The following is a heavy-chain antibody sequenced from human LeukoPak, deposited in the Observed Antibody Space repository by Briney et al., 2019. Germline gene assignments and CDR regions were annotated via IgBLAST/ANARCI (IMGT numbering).Heavy chain of an antibody. CDR3: ARGLQRWLRWVWFDP. Sequence: SETLSLTCAVYGGSFSGYYWSWIRQPPGKGLEWIGEINHSGCTNYNPSLKSRVTISVDTSKNQFSLKLSSVTAADTAVYYCARGLQRWLRWVWFDPWGQGTLVTVSS. CDR1: GGSFSGYY. V-gene: IGHV4-34*01. D-gene: IGHD5-12*01. J-gene: IGHJ5*02. CDR2: INHSGCT.